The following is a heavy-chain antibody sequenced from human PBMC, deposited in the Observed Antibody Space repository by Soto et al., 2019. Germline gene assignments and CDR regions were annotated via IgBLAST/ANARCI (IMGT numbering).Heavy chain of an antibody. CDR2: VNGGNGNT. J-gene: IGHJ4*02. D-gene: IGHD1-26*01. CDR3: ARDSGLLGPSGDLDY. Sequence: QVQLVQSGAEVKEPGASVKISCKASGYTFTSHVMHWVRQAPGQSLEWMGWVNGGNGNTKYSQKFQGRITITRDTSATTAYVELSRLTSEDRAVYYCARDSGLLGPSGDLDYWGQGTLVTVSP. V-gene: IGHV1-3*01. CDR1: GYTFTSHV.